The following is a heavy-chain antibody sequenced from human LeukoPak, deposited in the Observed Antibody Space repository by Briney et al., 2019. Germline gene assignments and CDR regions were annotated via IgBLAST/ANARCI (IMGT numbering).Heavy chain of an antibody. Sequence: ASVKVSCKASGYSFTGYYLDWVRQAPGQGLEWMGWINPNSGGTNYAQKFQGRVTMTRDTSISTAYMELSRLRSDDTAVYYCARSFITMVRGVIITVDTNYYMDVWGKGTTVTISS. CDR3: ARSFITMVRGVIITVDTNYYMDV. D-gene: IGHD3-10*01. J-gene: IGHJ6*03. CDR2: INPNSGGT. CDR1: GYSFTGYY. V-gene: IGHV1-2*02.